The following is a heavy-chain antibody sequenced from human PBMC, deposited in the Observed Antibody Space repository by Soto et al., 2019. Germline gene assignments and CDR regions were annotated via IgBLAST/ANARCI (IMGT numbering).Heavy chain of an antibody. J-gene: IGHJ3*01. V-gene: IGHV3-23*01. CDR1: GFTFSSYG. CDR2: ISGSGGST. D-gene: IGHD1-26*01. CDR3: AKDFSVGAASRDPFDV. Sequence: GGSLRLSCAASGFTFSSYGMSWVRQAPGKGLEWVSGISGSGGSTYYADSVKGRFTISRDNSKNTLYLQLNSLRAEDTAVYYCAKDFSVGAASRDPFDVWGQGTMVTVSS.